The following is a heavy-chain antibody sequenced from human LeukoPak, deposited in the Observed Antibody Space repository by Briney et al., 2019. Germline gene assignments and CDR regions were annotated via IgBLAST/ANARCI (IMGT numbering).Heavy chain of an antibody. CDR2: IFSSDSYT. J-gene: IGHJ5*02. Sequence: GESPRIFFKGSGYSFTRYWHSWVRQMPGEGPEWGVRIFSSDSYTNYSPSFQGHVTISADKSISTAYLQCSSLKASDTAMYYCAREAVEPNWFDPWGQGTLVTV. V-gene: IGHV5-10-1*01. CDR3: AREAVEPNWFDP. CDR1: GYSFTRYW.